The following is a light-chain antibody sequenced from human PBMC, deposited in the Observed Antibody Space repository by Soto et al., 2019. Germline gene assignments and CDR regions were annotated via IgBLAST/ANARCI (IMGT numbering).Light chain of an antibody. J-gene: IGKJ3*01. V-gene: IGKV3-11*01. CDR1: QSVNTY. CDR3: RWRYGFI. Sequence: EIVLTQSPATLSLSPGEIATLACRASQSVNTYLAWYQHKPGQAPRLLIHDASHRTTGIPGRFCVSGSGTDFPLTISSIEPEDFAVYYCRWRYGFIFGSGTQVDI. CDR2: DAS.